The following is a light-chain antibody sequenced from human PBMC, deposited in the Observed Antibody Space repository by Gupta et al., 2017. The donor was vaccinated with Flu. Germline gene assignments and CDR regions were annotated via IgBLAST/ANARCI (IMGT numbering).Light chain of an antibody. Sequence: DIQMTQSPSSLSASVGDRVTITCRASQSISSYVNWYQQKAGKAPKLLIYSGSNLQSGVPSRCSGSGSGTDFTLTISSLQREDFAIYYCQQSYNTPFSFGQGTKLEIK. CDR3: QQSYNTPFS. V-gene: IGKV1-39*01. J-gene: IGKJ2*03. CDR2: SGS. CDR1: QSISSY.